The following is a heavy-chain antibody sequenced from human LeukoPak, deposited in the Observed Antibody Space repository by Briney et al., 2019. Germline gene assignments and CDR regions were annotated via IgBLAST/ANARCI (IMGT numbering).Heavy chain of an antibody. D-gene: IGHD5-18*01. CDR3: ARGVNSQGTAMVLFDF. Sequence: ASVKVSCKASGYTFTNHDINWVRQAAGQGREGMGWMNPKSGNTGHLQKFQGRVTMPRDTSMSTAFMELSSLTSEDTAVYYCARGVNSQGTAMVLFDFWGQGFLVTVSS. CDR2: MNPKSGNT. J-gene: IGHJ4*02. V-gene: IGHV1-8*01. CDR1: GYTFTNHD.